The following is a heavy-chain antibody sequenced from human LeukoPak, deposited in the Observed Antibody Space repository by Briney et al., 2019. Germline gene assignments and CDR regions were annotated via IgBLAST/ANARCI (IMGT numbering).Heavy chain of an antibody. CDR2: IFYSGST. CDR3: ARQPLHYDSSGYRFGGLFDY. D-gene: IGHD3-22*01. CDR1: GGSISSSSDY. V-gene: IGHV4-39*01. J-gene: IGHJ4*02. Sequence: PSETLSLTCTVSGGSISSSSDYWGWIRQPPGKGLEWIGSIFYSGSTYYNPSHKSRVTISVDTSKNQFSLQLSSVTAADTAVYYCARQPLHYDSSGYRFGGLFDYWGQGTLVTVSS.